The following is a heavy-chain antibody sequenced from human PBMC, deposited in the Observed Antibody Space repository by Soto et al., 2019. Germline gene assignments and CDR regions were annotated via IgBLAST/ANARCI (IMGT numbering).Heavy chain of an antibody. CDR1: GGTFSSYA. D-gene: IGHD3-16*02. J-gene: IGHJ4*02. CDR3: ARGPYDYVWGSYRPFDY. Sequence: QVQLVQSGAEVKKPGSSVKVSCKASGGTFSSYAISWVRQAPGQGLEWMGGVIPIFGTANYAQKFEGRVKITADESTSTAYMELSSLRSEETAVYYCARGPYDYVWGSYRPFDYWGQGTLVTVSS. V-gene: IGHV1-69*01. CDR2: VIPIFGTA.